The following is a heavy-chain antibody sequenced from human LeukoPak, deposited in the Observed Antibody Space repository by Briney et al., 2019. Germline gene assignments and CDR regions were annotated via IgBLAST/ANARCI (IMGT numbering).Heavy chain of an antibody. Sequence: SETLSLTCTVSGGSTSSSGHFWGWFRQPPGKELEWIASIHYSGNTWYNPSLNPSLKSRVTISVDTSKNQYYLKLSSVTAADTAVYYCARHLIAAAENFDYWGQGTLVTVSS. D-gene: IGHD6-13*01. CDR1: GGSTSSSGHF. CDR3: ARHLIAAAENFDY. J-gene: IGHJ4*02. V-gene: IGHV4-39*01. CDR2: IHYSGNT.